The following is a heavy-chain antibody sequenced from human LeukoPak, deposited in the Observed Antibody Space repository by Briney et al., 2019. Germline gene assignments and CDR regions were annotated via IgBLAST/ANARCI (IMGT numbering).Heavy chain of an antibody. CDR1: GFTFSSYS. J-gene: IGHJ3*02. CDR3: ARAMGIAAGSGAFDI. D-gene: IGHD6-13*01. CDR2: ISSSSSYI. V-gene: IGHV3-21*01. Sequence: GGSLRLSCAASGFTFSSYSMNWVRQAPGKGLEWVSSISSSSSYIYYADSVKGRFTISRDNAKNSLYLQMNSLRAEDTAVYYCARAMGIAAGSGAFDIWGQGTMVTVSS.